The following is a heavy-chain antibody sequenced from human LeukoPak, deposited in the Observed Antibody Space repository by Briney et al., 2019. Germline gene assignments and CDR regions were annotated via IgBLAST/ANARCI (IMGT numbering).Heavy chain of an antibody. CDR3: TLFYGSGSYYLIDY. J-gene: IGHJ4*02. D-gene: IGHD3-10*01. Sequence: GGSLRLSCTASGFTFGDYAMSWVRQAPGKGLEXXXXIRSKAYGGTTEYAASVKGRFTISRDDSKSIAYLQMNSLKTEDTAVYYCTLFYGSGSYYLIDYWGQGTLVTVSS. CDR1: GFTFGDYA. V-gene: IGHV3-49*04. CDR2: IRSKAYGGTT.